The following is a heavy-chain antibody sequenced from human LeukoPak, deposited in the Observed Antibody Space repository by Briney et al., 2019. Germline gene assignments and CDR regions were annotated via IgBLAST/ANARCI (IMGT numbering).Heavy chain of an antibody. CDR3: AKEARGVIDY. V-gene: IGHV3-53*01. J-gene: IGHJ4*02. CDR2: IYTGGST. Sequence: GGSLRLSCAVSGFTVSSNYLSWVRQAPGKGLEWVSIIYTGGSTYYADSVKGRFTISRDNSKNTLYLQVNSLRAEDTAVYYCAKEARGVIDYWGQGTLVTVSS. D-gene: IGHD3-10*01. CDR1: GFTVSSNY.